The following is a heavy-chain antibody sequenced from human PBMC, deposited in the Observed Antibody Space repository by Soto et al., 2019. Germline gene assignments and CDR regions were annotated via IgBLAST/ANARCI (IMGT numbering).Heavy chain of an antibody. J-gene: IGHJ4*02. CDR3: ARDLAKGGGSAGFDY. CDR2: INPKSGGT. CDR1: GDTFTSNY. V-gene: IGHV1-2*02. D-gene: IGHD1-26*01. Sequence: XSVKVSCKGSGDTFTSNYIHWVRQAPGQGFEWMGWINPKSGGTKYPQKFQGRVTMTRDTSLSTVYMTLTRLTSDDTAVYYCARDLAKGGGSAGFDYWGQGTLVTVSS.